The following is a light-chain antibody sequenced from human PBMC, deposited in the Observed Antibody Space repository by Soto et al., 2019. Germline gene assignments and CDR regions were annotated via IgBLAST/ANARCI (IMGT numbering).Light chain of an antibody. CDR2: GAF. CDR1: PSFIDC. CDR3: QQRNIWPPVT. J-gene: IGKJ5*01. Sequence: EIVLTQSPATLSLSPGERATLSCRASPSFIDCLAWYQQTPGQAPRLLIYGAFNRATGIPPRFSGSGSGTDFTLTISSLEPEDFAVYYCQQRNIWPPVTFGQGTRLEIK. V-gene: IGKV3-11*01.